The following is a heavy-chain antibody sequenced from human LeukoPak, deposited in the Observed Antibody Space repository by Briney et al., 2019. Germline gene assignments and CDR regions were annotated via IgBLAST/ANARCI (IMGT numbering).Heavy chain of an antibody. CDR3: ARDSNYYGDYEYFQH. V-gene: IGHV3-66*01. J-gene: IGHJ1*01. CDR1: GFTVSSNY. Sequence: GGSLRLSCAASGFTVSSNYMSWVRQAPGKGLGWVSVIYSGGSTYYADSVKGRFTISRDNSKNTLYLQMNSLRAEDTAVYYCARDSNYYGDYEYFQHWGQGTLVTVSS. D-gene: IGHD4-17*01. CDR2: IYSGGST.